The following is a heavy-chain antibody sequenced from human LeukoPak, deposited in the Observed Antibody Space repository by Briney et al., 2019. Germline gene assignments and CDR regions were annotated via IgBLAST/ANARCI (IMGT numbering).Heavy chain of an antibody. J-gene: IGHJ4*02. V-gene: IGHV4-31*03. D-gene: IGHD6-13*01. CDR3: ARVAPIAAAEY. CDR1: GGSISSGGYY. CDR2: IYYSGST. Sequence: ASETLSLTCTVSGGSISSGGYYWSWIRQHPGKGLEWIGYIYYSGSTYYNPSLKSRVTISVDTSKNQFSLKLSSVTAADTAVYYCARVAPIAAAEYWGQGTLVTVSS.